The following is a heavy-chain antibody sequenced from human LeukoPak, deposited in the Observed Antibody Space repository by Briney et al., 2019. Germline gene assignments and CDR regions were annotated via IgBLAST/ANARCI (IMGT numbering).Heavy chain of an antibody. CDR2: IYYSGST. CDR1: GGSISSSSYY. V-gene: IGHV4-39*07. CDR3: AREPSGSYLRAAFDI. D-gene: IGHD1-26*01. J-gene: IGHJ3*02. Sequence: SETLSLTCTVSGGSISSSSYYWGWIRQPPGKGLEWIGSIYYSGSTYYNLSLKSRVTISVDTSKNQFSLKLSSVTAADTAVYYCAREPSGSYLRAAFDIWGQGTMVTVSS.